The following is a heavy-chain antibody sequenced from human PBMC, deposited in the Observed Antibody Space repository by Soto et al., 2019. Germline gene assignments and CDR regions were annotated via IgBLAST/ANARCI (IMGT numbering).Heavy chain of an antibody. Sequence: PGGSLRLSCAASGFTFSSYAMSWVRQAPGKGLEWVSAISGSGGSTYYADSMKGRLTISRDNSKNTLYLQMNSLRAEDTFVYYCAKAHLTTTVTTAIDYWGQGTLVTVSS. V-gene: IGHV3-23*01. CDR2: ISGSGGST. CDR1: GFTFSSYA. CDR3: AKAHLTTTVTTAIDY. D-gene: IGHD4-4*01. J-gene: IGHJ4*02.